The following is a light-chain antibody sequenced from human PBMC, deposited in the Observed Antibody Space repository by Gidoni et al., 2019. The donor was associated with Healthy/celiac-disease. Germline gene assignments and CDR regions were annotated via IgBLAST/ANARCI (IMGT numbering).Light chain of an antibody. CDR1: QSVLYSSNNKND. CDR3: QQYYSTLPYT. Sequence: DIEMTQSPDSLAVALGERATINCKSSQSVLYSSNNKNDLAWYQQKPGRPPKLLIYWASTREAGVPDRFSGSGSGTDFPLTISSLQAEDVAVYYCQQYYSTLPYTFGQGTKLEIK. CDR2: WAS. J-gene: IGKJ2*01. V-gene: IGKV4-1*01.